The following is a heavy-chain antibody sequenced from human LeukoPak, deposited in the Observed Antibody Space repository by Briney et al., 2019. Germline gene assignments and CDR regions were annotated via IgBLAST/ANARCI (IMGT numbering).Heavy chain of an antibody. V-gene: IGHV4-59*01. CDR1: GGSISSYY. J-gene: IGHJ3*02. CDR3: ARVSAALDAFDI. D-gene: IGHD6-6*01. CDR2: IYYRGST. Sequence: SETLSLTCTVSGGSISSYYWSWIRQPPGKGLEWIGYIYYRGSTNYNPSLKSRVTISVDTSKNQFSLKLSSVTAADTAVYYCARVSAALDAFDIWGQGTMVTVSS.